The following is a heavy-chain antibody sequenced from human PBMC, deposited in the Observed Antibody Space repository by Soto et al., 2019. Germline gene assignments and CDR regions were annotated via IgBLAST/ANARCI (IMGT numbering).Heavy chain of an antibody. V-gene: IGHV4-30-2*01. D-gene: IGHD2-15*01. CDR3: ARHRGGGYYDY. Sequence: QLQLQVSGSGLVKPSQTLSLTCAVSGGSISSGGYSWSWIRQPPGKGLEWIGYIYHSGSTYYNPSLRSRVTISVDRSKTQFSLKLISVTAADPAVDYGARHRGGGYYDYRGQGSLVTVAS. CDR1: GGSISSGGYS. J-gene: IGHJ4*02. CDR2: IYHSGST.